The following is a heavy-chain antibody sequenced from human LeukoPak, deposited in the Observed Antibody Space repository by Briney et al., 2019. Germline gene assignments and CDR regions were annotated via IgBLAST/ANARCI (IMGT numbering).Heavy chain of an antibody. J-gene: IGHJ4*02. Sequence: GAALQISSKGSGYCFTSYWIGWVRPTPGKGLEWMGINHPGDSDTRYSPSFQGQVTFSADESISTAYLQWSSLKASDTAMYYCARRSEMDTGVDYWGQGTLVTVSS. D-gene: IGHD5-24*01. CDR1: GYCFTSYW. CDR2: NHPGDSDT. CDR3: ARRSEMDTGVDY. V-gene: IGHV5-51*01.